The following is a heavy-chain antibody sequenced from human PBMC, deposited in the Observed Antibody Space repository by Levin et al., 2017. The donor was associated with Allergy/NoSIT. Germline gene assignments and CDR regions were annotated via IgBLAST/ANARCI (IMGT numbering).Heavy chain of an antibody. CDR1: GGSISSTSYY. D-gene: IGHD2-21*01. Sequence: NPSETLSLTCTVSGGSISSTSYYWGWIRQTPGKGLEWIGSIYYSGNTYYNPSLKSRVTISVDTSKNQFSLKLSSVTAADTAVYYCARQNMVVTVDAFDIWGQGTMVTVSS. V-gene: IGHV4-39*01. CDR3: ARQNMVVTVDAFDI. CDR2: IYYSGNT. J-gene: IGHJ3*02.